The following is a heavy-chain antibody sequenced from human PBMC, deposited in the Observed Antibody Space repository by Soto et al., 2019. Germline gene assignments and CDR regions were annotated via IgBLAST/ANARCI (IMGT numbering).Heavy chain of an antibody. D-gene: IGHD5-12*01. CDR1: GFTFSSYW. J-gene: IGHJ4*02. Sequence: GGSLRLSCAASGFTFSSYWMSWVRQAPGKGLEWVANIKQDGSEKYYVDSVKGRFTISRDNAKNSLYLQMNSLRAEDTAVYYCARLYPPLPLYSGYDSSNFDYWGQGTLVTVSS. V-gene: IGHV3-7*01. CDR3: ARLYPPLPLYSGYDSSNFDY. CDR2: IKQDGSEK.